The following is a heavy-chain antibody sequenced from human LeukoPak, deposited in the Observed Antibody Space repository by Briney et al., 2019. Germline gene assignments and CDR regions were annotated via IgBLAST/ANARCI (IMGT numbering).Heavy chain of an antibody. Sequence: ASVKVSCKVSGYTLTELSMHWVRQAPGKGLGWMGGFDPEDGETIYAQKFQGRVTMTEDTSTDTAYMELSSLRSEDTAVYYCATASGWSQRNYYYYMDVWGKGTTVTVSS. D-gene: IGHD2-15*01. CDR1: GYTLTELS. CDR3: ATASGWSQRNYYYYMDV. J-gene: IGHJ6*03. CDR2: FDPEDGET. V-gene: IGHV1-24*01.